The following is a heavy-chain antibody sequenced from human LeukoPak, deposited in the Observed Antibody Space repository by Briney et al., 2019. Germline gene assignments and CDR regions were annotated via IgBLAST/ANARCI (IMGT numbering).Heavy chain of an antibody. CDR3: ARDKDTAMDDYYMDV. Sequence: GGSLRLSCAASGFTFSNYEMNWVRQAPGKGLEWVSSISSSSSYIYYADSVKGRFTISRDNAKNPLYLQMNSLRAEDTAVYYCARDKDTAMDDYYMDVWGKGTTVTISS. CDR2: ISSSSSYI. J-gene: IGHJ6*03. D-gene: IGHD5-18*01. V-gene: IGHV3-21*01. CDR1: GFTFSNYE.